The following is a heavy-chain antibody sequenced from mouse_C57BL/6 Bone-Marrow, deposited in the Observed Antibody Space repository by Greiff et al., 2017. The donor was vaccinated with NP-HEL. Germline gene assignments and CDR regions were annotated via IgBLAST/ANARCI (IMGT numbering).Heavy chain of an antibody. CDR2: ISYDGSN. D-gene: IGHD2-3*01. J-gene: IGHJ3*01. Sequence: VQLQQSGPGLVKPSQSLSLTCSVTGYSITSGYYWNWIRQFPGNKLEWMGYISYDGSNNYNPSLKNRISITRDTSKNQFFLKLNSVTTEDTATYYCARDEIYDGYYGFAYWGQGTLVTVSA. V-gene: IGHV3-6*01. CDR3: ARDEIYDGYYGFAY. CDR1: GYSITSGYY.